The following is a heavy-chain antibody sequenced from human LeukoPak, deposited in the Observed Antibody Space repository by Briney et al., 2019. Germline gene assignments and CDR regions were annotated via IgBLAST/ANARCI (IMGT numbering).Heavy chain of an antibody. CDR3: AHRPHFTVTTFWGPFDY. J-gene: IGHJ4*02. CDR1: GFSLSTSGVG. Sequence: SGPTLVKPTQTLTLTCTFSGFSLSTSGVGVGWIRQHPGKALEWLALIYWDDDKRYSPSLKSRLTITKDTSNNQVVLTMTNMDPVDTATYYCAHRPHFTVTTFWGPFDYWGQGTLVTVSS. D-gene: IGHD4-17*01. V-gene: IGHV2-5*02. CDR2: IYWDDDK.